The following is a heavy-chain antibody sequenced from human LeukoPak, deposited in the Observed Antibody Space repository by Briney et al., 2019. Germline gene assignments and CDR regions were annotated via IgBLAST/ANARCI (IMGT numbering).Heavy chain of an antibody. CDR3: TTHGTEKSGYCYYYYYYMDV. V-gene: IGHV3-15*01. CDR1: GFTFSNAW. CDR2: IKSKTDGGTT. D-gene: IGHD3-3*01. Sequence: GGSLRLSCAASGFTFSNAWMSWVRQAPGKGPEWVGRIKSKTDGGTTDYAAPVKGRFTISRDDSKNTLYLQMNSLKTEDTAVYYCTTHGTEKSGYCYYYYYYMDVWGKGTTVTVSS. J-gene: IGHJ6*03.